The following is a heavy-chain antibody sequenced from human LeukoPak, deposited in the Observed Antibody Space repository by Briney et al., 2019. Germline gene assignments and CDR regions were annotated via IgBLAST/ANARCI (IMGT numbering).Heavy chain of an antibody. CDR2: ISYVGTYK. J-gene: IGHJ4*02. Sequence: PGRSLRLSCAASGFTFSTFAMHWVRQAPGKGLEWVAIISYVGTYKYYADSAKGRFTISRDNSKNTLYLQMNSLRAEDTAVYYCARDAYGGNSGYYFDYWGQGALVTVSS. CDR1: GFTFSTFA. CDR3: ARDAYGGNSGYYFDY. V-gene: IGHV3-30*04. D-gene: IGHD4-23*01.